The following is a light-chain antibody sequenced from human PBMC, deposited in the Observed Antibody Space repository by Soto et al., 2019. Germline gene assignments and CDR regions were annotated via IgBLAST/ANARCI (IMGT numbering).Light chain of an antibody. J-gene: IGKJ1*01. CDR3: QQYNSHRT. Sequence: DIQITHAPSTLSSSCVYRVTITCRASQSISSYLNWYQQKPGKAPKLLIYAASSLQSGVPSRFSGSESGTEFTLTISSLQPDDSATYYCQQYNSHRTFGQGTKV. CDR2: AAS. CDR1: QSISSY. V-gene: IGKV1-5*01.